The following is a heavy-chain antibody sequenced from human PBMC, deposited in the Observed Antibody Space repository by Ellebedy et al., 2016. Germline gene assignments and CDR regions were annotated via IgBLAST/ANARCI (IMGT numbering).Heavy chain of an antibody. Sequence: GSLRLXCTVSGGSIISTNYYWGWIRQPPGKGLEWIGTMYYGGNTYYNPSLKSRVTISVDTSKNQFSLKLGSVTAADTSVYYCAGAPSGSSDWLSPFDYWGRGTLVTVSS. CDR1: GGSIISTNYY. J-gene: IGHJ4*02. CDR3: AGAPSGSSDWLSPFDY. CDR2: MYYGGNT. V-gene: IGHV4-39*01. D-gene: IGHD6-19*01.